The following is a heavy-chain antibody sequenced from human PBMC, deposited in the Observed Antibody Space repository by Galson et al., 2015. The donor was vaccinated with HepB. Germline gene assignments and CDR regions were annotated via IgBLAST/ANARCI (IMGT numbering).Heavy chain of an antibody. CDR2: LVGSDNST. CDR3: ARSSSGYNLHFGC. CDR1: GFSLSSYA. V-gene: IGHV3-23*01. D-gene: IGHD5-12*01. J-gene: IGHJ4*02. Sequence: SLRLSCAASGFSLSSYALSWVRQAPGKGLEWVSGLVGSDNSTSHADSVEGRFFISRDSSQNTLYLQMNSLRVEDTARYYCARSSSGYNLHFGCWGQGALVTVSS.